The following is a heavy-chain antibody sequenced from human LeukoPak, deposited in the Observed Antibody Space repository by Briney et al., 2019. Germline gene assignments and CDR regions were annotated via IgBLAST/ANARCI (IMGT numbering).Heavy chain of an antibody. J-gene: IGHJ4*02. CDR3: AKGRESGYYYDY. Sequence: GGSLRLSCAASGFTFSSYAVSWVRQAPGKGLEWVSAISGSGGSTYYADSVKGRFTISRDNSKNTLYLQMNSLRAEDTAVYYCAKGRESGYYYDYWGQGTLVTVSS. CDR1: GFTFSSYA. V-gene: IGHV3-23*01. CDR2: ISGSGGST. D-gene: IGHD3-22*01.